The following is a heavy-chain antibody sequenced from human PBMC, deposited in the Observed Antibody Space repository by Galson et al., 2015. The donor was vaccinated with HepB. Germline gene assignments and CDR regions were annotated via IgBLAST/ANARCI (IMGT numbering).Heavy chain of an antibody. J-gene: IGHJ5*02. CDR3: ARTYYYDSSHYFDP. CDR2: ISGSGGST. Sequence: SLRLSCAASGFTFSSYAMSWVRQAPEKGLEWVSAISGSGGSTYYADSVKGRFTISRDNSKNTLYLQMNSLRAEDTAVYYCARTYYYDSSHYFDPWGQGTLVTVSS. CDR1: GFTFSSYA. V-gene: IGHV3-23*01. D-gene: IGHD3-22*01.